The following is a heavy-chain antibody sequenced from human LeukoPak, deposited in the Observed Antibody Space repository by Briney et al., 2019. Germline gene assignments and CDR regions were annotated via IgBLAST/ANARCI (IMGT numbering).Heavy chain of an antibody. D-gene: IGHD3-10*01. CDR1: GFTFSSYA. CDR2: ISYDGSNK. Sequence: PGRSLRLSCATSGFTFSSYAVHWVRQAPGKGLEWVAVISYDGSNKYYADSVKGRFTISRDNSKNTLYLQMNSLRAEDTAVYYCAGGTMVRGPPLLWGQGTLVTVSP. V-gene: IGHV3-30*04. J-gene: IGHJ4*02. CDR3: AGGTMVRGPPLL.